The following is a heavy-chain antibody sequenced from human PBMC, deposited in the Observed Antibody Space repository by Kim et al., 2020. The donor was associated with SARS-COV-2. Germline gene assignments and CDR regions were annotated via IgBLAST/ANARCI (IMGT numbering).Heavy chain of an antibody. D-gene: IGHD6-19*01. CDR1: GYTFTSYG. Sequence: ASVKVSCKASGYTFTSYGISWVRQAPGQGLEWMGWISAYNGNTNYAQKLQGRVTMTTDTSTSTAYMELRSLRSDDTAVYYFARDRWKSSCWYGFYYYYGMDVWGQGTTVTVSS. CDR2: ISAYNGNT. CDR3: ARDRWKSSCWYGFYYYYGMDV. J-gene: IGHJ6*02. V-gene: IGHV1-18*04.